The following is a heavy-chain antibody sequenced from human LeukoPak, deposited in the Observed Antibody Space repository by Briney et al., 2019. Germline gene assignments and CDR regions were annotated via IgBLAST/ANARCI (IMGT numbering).Heavy chain of an antibody. CDR1: GFTFSTYG. CDR2: VWSDGNGK. Sequence: PGRSLRLSCAASGFTFSTYGMHWVRQAPGKGLEWGALVWSDGNGKLYADSVKGRFTISRDNSKNTLYLQMNSLRAEDTAVYYCVRVLTVTFDSWGQGTLVTVSS. CDR3: VRVLTVTFDS. D-gene: IGHD4-17*01. J-gene: IGHJ4*02. V-gene: IGHV3-33*01.